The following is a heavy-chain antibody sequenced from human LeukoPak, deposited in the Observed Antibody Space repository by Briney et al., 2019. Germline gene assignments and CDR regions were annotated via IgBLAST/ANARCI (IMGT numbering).Heavy chain of an antibody. CDR3: ARAYWVPDMITFVGVIADAFDI. CDR1: GGTFISYA. J-gene: IGHJ3*02. D-gene: IGHD3-16*02. V-gene: IGHV1-69*13. CDR2: IIPIFGTA. Sequence: ASVKVSCKASGGTFISYAISWVRQAPGQGLEWMGGIIPIFGTANYAQKFQGRVTITADESTSTAYMELSSLRSEDTAVYYCARAYWVPDMITFVGVIADAFDIWGQGTMVTVSS.